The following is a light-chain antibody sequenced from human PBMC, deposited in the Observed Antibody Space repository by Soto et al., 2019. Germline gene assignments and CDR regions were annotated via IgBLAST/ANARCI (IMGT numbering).Light chain of an antibody. Sequence: QSVLTQPASVSGSPGQSITISCTGTSSDVGSYNLVSWYQQYPGKAPKLMIYEVTQRPSGVSNRFSGSKSGNTASLTISGLQAEDEAGYYCCSYARGSTYVFGTGTKVTV. J-gene: IGLJ1*01. V-gene: IGLV2-23*02. CDR1: SSDVGSYNL. CDR3: CSYARGSTYV. CDR2: EVT.